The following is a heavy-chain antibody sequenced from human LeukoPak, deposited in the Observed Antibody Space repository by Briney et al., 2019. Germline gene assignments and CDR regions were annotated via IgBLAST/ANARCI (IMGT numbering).Heavy chain of an antibody. V-gene: IGHV3-7*01. CDR1: GFTFSSYW. Sequence: GRSLRLSCAASGFTFSSYWMSWVRQAPGKGLEWVANIKQDGSEKYYVDSVKGRCTISRDNAKNSLYLQMDSLRAEDTAVYYCARDLRYFDWFPSPDAFDIWGQGTMVTVSS. CDR2: IKQDGSEK. CDR3: ARDLRYFDWFPSPDAFDI. D-gene: IGHD3-9*01. J-gene: IGHJ3*02.